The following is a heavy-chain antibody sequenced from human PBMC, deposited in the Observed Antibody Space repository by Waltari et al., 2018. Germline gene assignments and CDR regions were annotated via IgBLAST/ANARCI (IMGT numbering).Heavy chain of an antibody. Sequence: QVQLQESGPGLVKPSETLSLTCTVSGGSISSYYWSWIRQPPGKGLEWIGYIYYSGSTNYNPSLKSRVTISVDTSKNQFSLKLSSVTAADTAVYYCASLSYDILTGYYYYGMDVWGQGTTVTVSS. D-gene: IGHD3-9*01. J-gene: IGHJ6*02. CDR3: ASLSYDILTGYYYYGMDV. CDR1: GGSISSYY. V-gene: IGHV4-59*01. CDR2: IYYSGST.